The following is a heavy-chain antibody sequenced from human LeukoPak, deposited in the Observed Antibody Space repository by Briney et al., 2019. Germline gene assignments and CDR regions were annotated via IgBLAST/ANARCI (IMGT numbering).Heavy chain of an antibody. CDR2: IKQDGSEK. CDR1: GFTFGTYW. Sequence: GGSLRLSCAASGFTFGTYWMTWVRQAPGKGLEWVANIKQDGSEKYMDSVRGRFTISRDNAKNSLYLQMNSLRVEDTAVYFCARDSGCRGGVCYSFYDCWGQGSLVTVSS. J-gene: IGHJ4*02. CDR3: ARDSGCRGGVCYSFYDC. V-gene: IGHV3-7*01. D-gene: IGHD2-21*02.